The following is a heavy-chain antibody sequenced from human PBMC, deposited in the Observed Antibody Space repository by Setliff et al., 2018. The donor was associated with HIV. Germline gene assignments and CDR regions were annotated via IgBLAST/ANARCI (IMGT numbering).Heavy chain of an antibody. D-gene: IGHD3-3*01. CDR3: ARLGYYNFWSGYWTDY. J-gene: IGHJ4*01. Sequence: PSETLSLTCTVSGDFFSSDYYWGWIRQSPGKGLEWIGSIYYSGSTKYNPSLKSRVTISLDMSKNQFSLKLNSVTAADTATYYCARLGYYNFWSGYWTDYWGHGTLVTVSS. CDR1: GDFFSSDYY. CDR2: IYYSGST. V-gene: IGHV4-38-2*02.